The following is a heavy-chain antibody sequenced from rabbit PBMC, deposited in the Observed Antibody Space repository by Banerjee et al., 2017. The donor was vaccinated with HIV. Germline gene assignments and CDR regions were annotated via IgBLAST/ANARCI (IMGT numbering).Heavy chain of an antibody. Sequence: QQQLEESGGGLVKPGGTLTLTCTASGFSFSSSYYMCWVRQAPGKGLELIACIATSSGNTYYASWAKGRFTISKTSSTTVTLQMTSLTAADTATYFCAKSAYIAYGYFNLWGQGTLVTVS. CDR3: AKSAYIAYGYFNL. J-gene: IGHJ4*01. V-gene: IGHV1S45*01. CDR2: IATSSGNT. D-gene: IGHD6-1*01. CDR1: GFSFSSSYY.